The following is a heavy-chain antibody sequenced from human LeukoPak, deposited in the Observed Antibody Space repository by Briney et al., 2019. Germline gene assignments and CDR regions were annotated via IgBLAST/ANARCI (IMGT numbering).Heavy chain of an antibody. CDR2: IIPIFGTA. CDR1: GGTFSSYA. V-gene: IGHV1-69*13. D-gene: IGHD2-15*01. CDR3: ARDCSVVVVAATESDYYYGMDV. Sequence: ASVKVSCKASGGTFSSYAISWVRQAPGQGLEWMGGIIPIFGTANYAQKFQGRVTITADESTSTAYMELSSLRSEDTAVNYCARDCSVVVVAATESDYYYGMDVWGQGTTVTVSS. J-gene: IGHJ6*02.